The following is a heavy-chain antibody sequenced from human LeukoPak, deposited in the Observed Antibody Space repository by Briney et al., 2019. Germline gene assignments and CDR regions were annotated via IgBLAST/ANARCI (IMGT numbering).Heavy chain of an antibody. CDR2: IYLGDSET. Sequence: GESLKISCKGSGYSSTSSWIGWLRQMPGKGLDWMGIIYLGDSETRYSPSFQGQVTISADKSINTAYLQWSSLKASDTAMYYCARHPSYTSGWPLDYWGQGTLVIVSS. D-gene: IGHD6-19*01. CDR1: GYSSTSSW. V-gene: IGHV5-51*01. J-gene: IGHJ4*02. CDR3: ARHPSYTSGWPLDY.